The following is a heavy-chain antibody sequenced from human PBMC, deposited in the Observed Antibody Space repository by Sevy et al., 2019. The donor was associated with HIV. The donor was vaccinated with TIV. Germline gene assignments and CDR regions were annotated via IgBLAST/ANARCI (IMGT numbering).Heavy chain of an antibody. CDR1: GFTFSSYA. CDR3: AKEVSEHSYSDY. J-gene: IGHJ4*02. Sequence: GGSLRLSCVTSGFTFSSYAMSWVRQTPGKGLEWVSAIGGSADSDSVKGRFTISRDNSKNTLYLQMNGLRAEDTAVYYCAKEVSEHSYSDYWGQRTLVTGSS. D-gene: IGHD3-10*01. CDR2: IGGSAD. V-gene: IGHV3-23*01.